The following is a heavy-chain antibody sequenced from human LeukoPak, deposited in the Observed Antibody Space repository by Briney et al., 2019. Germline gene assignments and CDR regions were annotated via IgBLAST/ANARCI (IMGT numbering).Heavy chain of an antibody. CDR2: IYTSGST. D-gene: IGHD6-13*01. CDR1: GYSISSGYH. J-gene: IGHJ5*02. V-gene: IGHV4-38-2*01. CDR3: ARGRIAAAGRNWFDP. Sequence: PSETLSLTCAVSGYSISSGYHWAWIRQPPGKGLEWIGRIYTSGSTNYNPSLKSRVTMSVDTSKNQFSLKLSSVTAADTAVYYCARGRIAAAGRNWFDPWGQGTLVTVSS.